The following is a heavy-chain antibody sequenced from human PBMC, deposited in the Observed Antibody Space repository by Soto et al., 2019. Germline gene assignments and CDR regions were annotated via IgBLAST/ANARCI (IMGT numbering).Heavy chain of an antibody. D-gene: IGHD3-3*01. CDR3: ARAGYRSVDY. CDR2: ISSSGSTI. V-gene: IGHV3-48*02. CDR1: GFTFSSYS. Sequence: EVQLVESGGGLVQPGGSLRLSCAASGFTFSSYSMNWVRQAPGKGLEWDSYISSSGSTIYYADSVRGRYTISRDNAKNSLYLQMNSLRDEYTAVYYCARAGYRSVDYWGQGTLVTVSS. J-gene: IGHJ4*02.